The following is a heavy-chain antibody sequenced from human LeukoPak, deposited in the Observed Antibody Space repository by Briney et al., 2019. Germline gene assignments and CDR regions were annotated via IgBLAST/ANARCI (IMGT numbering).Heavy chain of an antibody. V-gene: IGHV3-23*01. CDR1: GFTFSSYA. Sequence: PGGSLRLSCAASGFTFSSYAMSWVRQAPGKGLEWVSAISGSGGSTYYADSVKGRFTISRDNSKNTLYLQMNSLRAEDTAVYYCARVRGTDRDGYNPRFDYWGQGTLVTVSS. D-gene: IGHD5-24*01. CDR2: ISGSGGST. CDR3: ARVRGTDRDGYNPRFDY. J-gene: IGHJ4*02.